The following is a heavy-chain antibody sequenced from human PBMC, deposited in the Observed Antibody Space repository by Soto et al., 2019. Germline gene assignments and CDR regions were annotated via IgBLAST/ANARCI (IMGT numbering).Heavy chain of an antibody. J-gene: IGHJ4*02. CDR3: ARDSSLYCSGGRCYVDY. CDR1: GFTFSYYY. Sequence: PGGSLRLSCAASGFTFSYYYMSWIRQAPGKGLEWVSDISSSGSTIYYADSVKGRFTISRDNAKNSLFLQMNGLRAEDTAVYYCARDSSLYCSGGRCYVDYWGQGTLVTVSS. V-gene: IGHV3-11*01. CDR2: ISSSGSTI. D-gene: IGHD2-15*01.